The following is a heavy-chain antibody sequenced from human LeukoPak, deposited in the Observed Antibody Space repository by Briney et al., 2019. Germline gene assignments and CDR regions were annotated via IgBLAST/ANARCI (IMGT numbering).Heavy chain of an antibody. CDR1: GGSISSYY. CDR3: ARWRGSGGNWYFDL. D-gene: IGHD3-3*01. CDR2: IYYSGST. J-gene: IGHJ2*01. V-gene: IGHV4-59*01. Sequence: SETLSLTCTVSGGSISSYYWSWIRQPPGKGLEWIGYIYYSGSTNYNPSLKSRVTISVDTSKNQFSLKLSSVTAADTAVYYCARWRGSGGNWYFDLWGRGTLVTVSS.